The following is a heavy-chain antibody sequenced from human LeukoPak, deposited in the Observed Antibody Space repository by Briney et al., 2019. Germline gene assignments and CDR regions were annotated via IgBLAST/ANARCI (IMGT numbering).Heavy chain of an antibody. D-gene: IGHD6-19*01. CDR1: GYRFTSYW. Sequence: GASLQISSKGSGYRFTSYWIGWGRRMPGKGLEWMGIIFPGDSDTRYSPSFQGLVTISADKSISTAYLQWSSLKASDTAMYYCARQESSVWYNYWGQGTLVTVSS. CDR2: IFPGDSDT. CDR3: ARQESSVWYNY. J-gene: IGHJ4*02. V-gene: IGHV5-51*01.